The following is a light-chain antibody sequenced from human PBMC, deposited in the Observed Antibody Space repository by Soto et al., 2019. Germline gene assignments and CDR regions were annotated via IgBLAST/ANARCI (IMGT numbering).Light chain of an antibody. J-gene: IGKJ3*01. CDR1: QGIHIH. CDR3: QQLNIHPLS. V-gene: IGKV1-9*01. CDR2: SAS. Sequence: DIPLTQSPSFLSASEGDRVTITCRASQGIHIHLAWYQQKPGKASKLLIDSASTLQSGVPSRFSGTGSGTKLTLTLKSLQPADFACDYYQQLNIHPLSFDPGTRVDIK.